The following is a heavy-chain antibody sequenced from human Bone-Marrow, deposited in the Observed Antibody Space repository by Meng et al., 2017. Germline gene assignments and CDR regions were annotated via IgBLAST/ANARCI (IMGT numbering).Heavy chain of an antibody. Sequence: QESDPGLGTPSETRSLTCTVSSGSFSDYYWSWIRQPPGKGLEWIGEINHSGSTNYNPSLESRATISVDTSQNNLSLKLSSVTAADSAVYYCARGPTTMAHDFDYWGQGTLVTVSS. CDR2: INHSGST. CDR1: SGSFSDYY. J-gene: IGHJ4*02. D-gene: IGHD4-11*01. CDR3: ARGPTTMAHDFDY. V-gene: IGHV4-34*01.